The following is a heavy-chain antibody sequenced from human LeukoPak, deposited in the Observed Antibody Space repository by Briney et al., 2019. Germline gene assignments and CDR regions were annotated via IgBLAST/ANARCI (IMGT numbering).Heavy chain of an antibody. CDR3: QAYYGSGSYSDY. V-gene: IGHV4-61*02. D-gene: IGHD3-10*01. J-gene: IGHJ4*02. CDR1: GGSISSGSYY. CDR2: IYTSGST. Sequence: TSETLSLTCTVSGGSISSGSYYWSWIRQPAGKGLEWIGRIYTSGSTNYNPSLKSRVTISVDTSKNQFSLKLSSVTAADTAVYYCQAYYGSGSYSDYWGQGTLVTVSS.